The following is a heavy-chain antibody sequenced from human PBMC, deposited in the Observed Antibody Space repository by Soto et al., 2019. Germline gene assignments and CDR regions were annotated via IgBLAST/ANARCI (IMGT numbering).Heavy chain of an antibody. CDR2: IYYSGST. CDR1: GGSISSGDYY. Sequence: SETLSLTCTVSGGSISSGDYYWSWIRQPPGKGLEWIGYIYYSGSTYYNPSLKSRVTISVDTSKNQFSLKLSSVTAADTAVYYCAREGTGYCSGGSCYPGFDPWGQGTLVTVSS. V-gene: IGHV4-30-4*01. D-gene: IGHD2-15*01. J-gene: IGHJ5*02. CDR3: AREGTGYCSGGSCYPGFDP.